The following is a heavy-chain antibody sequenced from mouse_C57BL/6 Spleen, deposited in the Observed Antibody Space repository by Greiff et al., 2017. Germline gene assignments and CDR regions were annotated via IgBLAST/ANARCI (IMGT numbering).Heavy chain of an antibody. V-gene: IGHV1-55*01. CDR3: ASSLIDYGSSYGAMDY. J-gene: IGHJ4*01. Sequence: VQLQQPGAELVKPGASVKMSCKASGYTFTSYWITWVKQRPGQGLEWIGDIYPGSGSTNYNEKFKSKATLTVDTSSSTAYMQLSSLTSEDSAVYYCASSLIDYGSSYGAMDYWGQGTSVTVSS. CDR2: IYPGSGST. D-gene: IGHD1-1*01. CDR1: GYTFTSYW.